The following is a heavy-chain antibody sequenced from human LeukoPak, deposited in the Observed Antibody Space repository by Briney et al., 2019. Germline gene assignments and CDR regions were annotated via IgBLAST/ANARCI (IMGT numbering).Heavy chain of an antibody. V-gene: IGHV4-39*07. CDR2: INHSGST. Sequence: PSETLSLTCTVSGGSISSGGYYWSWIRQPPGKGLEWIGEINHSGSTNYNPSLKGRVTISVDTSKNQFSLKLSSVTAADTAVYYCARGPHTGVNYYDSSGYYYWGQGTLVTVSS. CDR3: ARGPHTGVNYYDSSGYYY. D-gene: IGHD3-22*01. J-gene: IGHJ4*02. CDR1: GGSISSGGYY.